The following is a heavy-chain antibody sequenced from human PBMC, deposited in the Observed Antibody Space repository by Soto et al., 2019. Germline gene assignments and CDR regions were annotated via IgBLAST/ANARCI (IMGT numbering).Heavy chain of an antibody. J-gene: IGHJ5*02. CDR2: ISHDENYK. V-gene: IGHV3-30*18. CDR3: AKDISRVIWFDP. Sequence: GGSLRLSCAGSGFTFSNYGMHWVRQAPGKGLEWVAVISHDENYKSYADSVRGRFTISRDNSKNTLYLQMNSLRAEDTAVYHCAKDISRVIWFDPWGQGTLVTSPQ. CDR1: GFTFSNYG. D-gene: IGHD4-4*01.